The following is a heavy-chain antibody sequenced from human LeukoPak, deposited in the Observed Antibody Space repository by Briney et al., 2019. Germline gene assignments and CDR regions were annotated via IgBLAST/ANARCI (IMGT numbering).Heavy chain of an antibody. J-gene: IGHJ4*02. CDR1: GYTFTGYY. V-gene: IGHV1-2*02. CDR2: INPDSGGT. D-gene: IGHD3-10*01. CDR3: ARDSYIYGSGSYYNY. Sequence: VASVKVSCKASGYTFTGYYIHWVRQAPGPGLEWMGWINPDSGGTNYAQKFQGRVTMTRDTSISTAYLELSRLRSDDTAVYYCARDSYIYGSGSYYNYWGQGTLVTVSS.